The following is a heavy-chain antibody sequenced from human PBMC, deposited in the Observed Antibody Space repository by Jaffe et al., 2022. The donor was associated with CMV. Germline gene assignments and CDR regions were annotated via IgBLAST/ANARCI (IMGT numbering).Heavy chain of an antibody. CDR2: VHYSGIS. CDR3: ARGGTYDTSSYSLDY. J-gene: IGHJ4*02. CDR1: GDSIRSSY. D-gene: IGHD3-22*01. Sequence: QVQLQESGPGLVKPSETLSLTCHVSGDSIRSSYWTWIRQPPGKGLEWIGYVHYSGISNYNPSLKSRLTLSIDKSKNQISLDLRSVTAADTAVYYCARGGTYDTSSYSLDYWGRGTLVTVSS. V-gene: IGHV4-59*01.